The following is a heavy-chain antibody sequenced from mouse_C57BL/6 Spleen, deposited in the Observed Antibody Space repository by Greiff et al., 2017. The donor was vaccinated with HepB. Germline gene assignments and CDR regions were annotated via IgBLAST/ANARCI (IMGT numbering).Heavy chain of an antibody. CDR3: ATTALITTVVATPYFDY. J-gene: IGHJ2*01. D-gene: IGHD1-1*01. Sequence: QVQLQHPGAELVKPGASVKMSCKASGYTFTSYWITWVKQRPGQGLEWIGDIYPGSGSTNYNEKFKSKATLTVDTSSSTAYMQLSSLTSEDSAVYYCATTALITTVVATPYFDYWGQGTTLTVSS. CDR1: GYTFTSYW. V-gene: IGHV1-55*01. CDR2: IYPGSGST.